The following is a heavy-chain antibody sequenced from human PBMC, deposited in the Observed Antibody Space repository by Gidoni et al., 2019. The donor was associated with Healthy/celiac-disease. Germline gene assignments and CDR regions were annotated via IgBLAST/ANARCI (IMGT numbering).Heavy chain of an antibody. CDR3: ARQRDSSGWYGAFDI. CDR1: GFTFRSYA. V-gene: IGHV3-30-3*01. CDR2: ISYDGSNK. Sequence: QVQLVESGGGVVQPGRSLRLSCAASGFTFRSYAMHWVRQAPGKGLEWVAVISYDGSNKYYADSVKGRFTISRDNSKNTLYLQMNSLRAEDTAVYYCARQRDSSGWYGAFDIWGQGTMVTVSS. D-gene: IGHD6-19*01. J-gene: IGHJ3*02.